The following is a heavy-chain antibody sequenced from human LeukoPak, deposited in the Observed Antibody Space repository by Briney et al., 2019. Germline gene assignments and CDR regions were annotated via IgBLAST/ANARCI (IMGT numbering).Heavy chain of an antibody. Sequence: SETLSLTCTVSGGSISSSSYYWGWIRQPPGKGLEWIGSIYYSGSTYYNPSLKSRVTISVDTSKNQFSLKLSSVTAADTAVYYCARGPRGSGGSCYSVWGQGTLVTVSS. CDR1: GGSISSSSYY. J-gene: IGHJ4*02. V-gene: IGHV4-39*07. D-gene: IGHD2-15*01. CDR2: IYYSGST. CDR3: ARGPRGSGGSCYSV.